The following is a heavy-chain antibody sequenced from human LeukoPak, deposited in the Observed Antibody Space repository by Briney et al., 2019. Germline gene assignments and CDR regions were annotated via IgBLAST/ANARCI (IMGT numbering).Heavy chain of an antibody. CDR2: IKPDGSEK. CDR1: GCTFSIYW. CDR3: ARAFREPDY. D-gene: IGHD3-10*01. J-gene: IGHJ4*02. V-gene: IGHV3-7*04. Sequence: GGSLRLSCTASGCTFSIYWMTWVRQAPGKGLEWVANIKPDGSEKYYVDSVKGRFTISRDNAKTSPYLQMNSLRADDTAVYYCARAFREPDYWGQGTLVSVSS.